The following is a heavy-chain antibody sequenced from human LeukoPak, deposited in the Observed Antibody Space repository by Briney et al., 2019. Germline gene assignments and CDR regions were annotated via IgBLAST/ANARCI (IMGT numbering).Heavy chain of an antibody. CDR2: IRNDGSNK. D-gene: IGHD3-10*01. V-gene: IGHV3-30*02. Sequence: PGGSLRLSCVASGFTFKTFGMHWVRQAPGKGLEWVAFIRNDGSNKYFADSVKGRISISRDNSKNTLYLQMTSLRTEDTAMYFCTKGASGSGKYSLDFWGQGTLVTVSS. J-gene: IGHJ4*02. CDR3: TKGASGSGKYSLDF. CDR1: GFTFKTFG.